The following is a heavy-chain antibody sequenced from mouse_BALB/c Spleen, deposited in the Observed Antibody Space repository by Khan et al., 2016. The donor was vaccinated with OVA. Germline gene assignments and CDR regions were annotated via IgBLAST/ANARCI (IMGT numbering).Heavy chain of an antibody. CDR1: GYNIKDIY. CDR3: RISTINA. Sequence: VQLKESGAELVKPAATLKLSCTASGYNIKDIYIHWVKQRPEKGLERIRRTDPANGNTKYDPKFQGKATITAETSSNTAYLQLSSLTSEDTAGYYCRISTINAGGQGTTLTVSS. J-gene: IGHJ2*01. V-gene: IGHV14-3*02. CDR2: TDPANGNT.